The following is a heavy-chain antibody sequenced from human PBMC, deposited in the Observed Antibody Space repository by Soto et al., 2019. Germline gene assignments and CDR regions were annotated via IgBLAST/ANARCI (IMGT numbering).Heavy chain of an antibody. Sequence: QVQLQESGPGLVKPSETLSLTCTVSGGSISSYYWSWIRQPPGKGLAWIGYIYYSGSNNYNPSLKSRVTISVDTSKNQFSLKLSSVTAADTAVYYCARHAAEYCSSTSCSDFDYWGQGTLVTVSS. CDR1: GGSISSYY. D-gene: IGHD2-2*01. CDR3: ARHAAEYCSSTSCSDFDY. V-gene: IGHV4-59*08. CDR2: IYYSGSN. J-gene: IGHJ4*02.